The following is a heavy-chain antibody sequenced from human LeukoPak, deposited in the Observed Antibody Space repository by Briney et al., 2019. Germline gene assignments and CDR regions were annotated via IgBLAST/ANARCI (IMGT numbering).Heavy chain of an antibody. CDR2: MNPNSGNT. Sequence: GAPVKVSCKASGYTFTSYDINWVRQATGQGLEWMGWMNPNSGNTGYAQKFQGRVTMTRNTSISTAYMELSSLRSEDTAVYYCARGVLVYCSSTSCYQRFDPWGQGTLVTVSS. CDR3: ARGVLVYCSSTSCYQRFDP. V-gene: IGHV1-8*01. D-gene: IGHD2-2*01. J-gene: IGHJ5*02. CDR1: GYTFTSYD.